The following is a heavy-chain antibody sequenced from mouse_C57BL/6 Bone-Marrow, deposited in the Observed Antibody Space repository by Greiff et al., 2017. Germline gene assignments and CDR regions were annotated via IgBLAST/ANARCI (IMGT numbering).Heavy chain of an antibody. J-gene: IGHJ4*01. D-gene: IGHD2-1*01. Sequence: EVQLVESGGGLVKPGGSLKLSCAASGFTFSSYAMSWVRQTPEKRLEWVATISDGGSYTYYPDNVKGRFTISRDNAKNNLYLQMSHLKSEDTAMYYCARAFYYGNYWGQGTSVTVSS. CDR3: ARAFYYGNY. CDR2: ISDGGSYT. V-gene: IGHV5-4*01. CDR1: GFTFSSYA.